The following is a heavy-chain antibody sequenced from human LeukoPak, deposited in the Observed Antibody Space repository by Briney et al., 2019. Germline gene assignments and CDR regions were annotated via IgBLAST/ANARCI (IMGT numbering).Heavy chain of an antibody. Sequence: SQNLSLTCTVSGGSISSGGYYWSWLRQHPGKGLERIGNIYYSGSTYYNPSLKSRVTISVDTSKNQFSLKLSSVTAADTAVYYCARDRGPYCSSTSCYGAKWNYGMDVWGKGTTVTVSS. CDR3: ARDRGPYCSSTSCYGAKWNYGMDV. D-gene: IGHD2-2*01. V-gene: IGHV4-31*03. CDR2: IYYSGST. J-gene: IGHJ6*04. CDR1: GGSISSGGYY.